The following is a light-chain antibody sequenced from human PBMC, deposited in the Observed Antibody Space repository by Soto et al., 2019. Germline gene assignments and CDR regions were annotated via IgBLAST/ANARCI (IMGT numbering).Light chain of an antibody. V-gene: IGKV3-11*01. Sequence: EIVLTQSPATLSLSPGARATLSCRGSQSVSSYLAWYQQKPGQAPRLLIYDASNRATGIPARFSGSGSGTDFTLTISSLEPEDFAVYYCQQPTGLTFGQGTRLEIK. CDR1: QSVSSY. CDR3: QQPTGLT. J-gene: IGKJ5*01. CDR2: DAS.